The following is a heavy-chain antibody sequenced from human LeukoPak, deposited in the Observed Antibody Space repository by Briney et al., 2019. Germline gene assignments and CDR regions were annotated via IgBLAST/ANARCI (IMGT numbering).Heavy chain of an antibody. D-gene: IGHD2-8*01. J-gene: IGHJ5*02. Sequence: PSETLSLTCTVSGASISSGTYFWSWIRQPAGKGLEWIGRIQTSGVTKYNPSLKSRVTVSMDTSKNQFSLMLRSVTAADTAVYYCARALCINGICEWLDPWGQGTLVTVSS. CDR2: IQTSGVT. CDR3: ARALCINGICEWLDP. CDR1: GASISSGTYF. V-gene: IGHV4-61*02.